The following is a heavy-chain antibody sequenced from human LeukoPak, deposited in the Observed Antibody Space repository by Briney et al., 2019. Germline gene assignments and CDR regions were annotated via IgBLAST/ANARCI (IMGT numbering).Heavy chain of an antibody. CDR2: IYHSGST. D-gene: IGHD5-12*01. J-gene: IGHJ4*02. CDR3: ARSGSGYLRYYFDY. CDR1: GGSISSYY. Sequence: SETLSLTCTVSGGSISSYYWSWIRQPAGKGLEWIGSIYHSGSTYYNPSLKSRVTISVDTSKNQFSLKLSSVTAADMAVYYCARSGSGYLRYYFDYWGQGTLVTVSS. V-gene: IGHV4-4*07.